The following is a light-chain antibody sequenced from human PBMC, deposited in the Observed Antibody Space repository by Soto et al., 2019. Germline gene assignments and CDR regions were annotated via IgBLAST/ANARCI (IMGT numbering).Light chain of an antibody. CDR1: QSVSSY. J-gene: IGKJ3*01. Sequence: DIVLTQSPATLSLSPGERATLSCRASQSVSSYLAWYQQKPGQAPRLLIYEASNRATGIPARFSGSGSGTDFTLPISNLEPEDFAVYYCQQRSSWPPIFTFGPGTKVDIK. CDR2: EAS. V-gene: IGKV3-11*01. CDR3: QQRSSWPPIFT.